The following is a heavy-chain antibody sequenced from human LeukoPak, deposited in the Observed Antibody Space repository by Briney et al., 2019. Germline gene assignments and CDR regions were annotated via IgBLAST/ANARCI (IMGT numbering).Heavy chain of an antibody. CDR3: AKDSFPVVRGVGSDDGFAV. Sequence: GGSLRLSCAASGFTFATYGMSWVRQAPGKGLDWVSVAGDCAATTHYAHSVKGRFFISIDNSKNTVHLQINNLRAEDTAVYYCAKDSFPVVRGVGSDDGFAVWGQGTMVIVSS. J-gene: IGHJ3*01. V-gene: IGHV3-23*01. CDR1: GFTFATYG. CDR2: AGDCAATT. D-gene: IGHD3-10*01.